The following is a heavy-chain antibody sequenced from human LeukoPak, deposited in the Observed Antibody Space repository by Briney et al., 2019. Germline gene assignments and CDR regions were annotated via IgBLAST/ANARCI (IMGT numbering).Heavy chain of an antibody. CDR3: ARDGGATLY. V-gene: IGHV4-61*02. D-gene: IGHD1-26*01. CDR2: IYTSGST. Sequence: PSQTLSLTCTVSGGSISSGSYYWSWIRQPAGTGLEWIGRIYTSGSTNYNPSLKSRVTISVDTSKNQFSLKLSSVTAADTAVYYCARDGGATLYWGQGTLVTVSS. J-gene: IGHJ4*02. CDR1: GGSISSGSYY.